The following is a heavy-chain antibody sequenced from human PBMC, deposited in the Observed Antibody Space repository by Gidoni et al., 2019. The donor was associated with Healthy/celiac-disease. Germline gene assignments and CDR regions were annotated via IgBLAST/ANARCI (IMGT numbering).Heavy chain of an antibody. D-gene: IGHD3-10*01. CDR2: ISYDGSNK. CDR1: GFTFSSYG. Sequence: QVQLVESGGGVVQPGRSRRLSCAASGFTFSSYGMHGVRQAPGTGLECVAVISYDGSNKFYAVSVKGRFTISRDNSKNTLYLQMNSLRAEDTAVYYCAKLRVRGVSYWGQGTLVTVSS. CDR3: AKLRVRGVSY. V-gene: IGHV3-30*18. J-gene: IGHJ4*02.